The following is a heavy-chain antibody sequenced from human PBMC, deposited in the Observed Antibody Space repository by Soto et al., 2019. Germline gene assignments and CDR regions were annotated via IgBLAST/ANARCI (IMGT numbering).Heavy chain of an antibody. J-gene: IGHJ4*02. CDR2: ISAKSGNT. CDR1: GYTFTTSG. V-gene: IGHV1-18*04. D-gene: IGHD1-7*01. Sequence: QLVQSGAEVKKPGASVKVSCKASGYTFTTSGFNWVRQAPGQGLEWMGWISAKSGNTTYAQKRQGRVTMTTDTSTSTVYMELKSLTSDDTAIYYCTRAGASDWNYVSTSSWGQGTLVTVSS. CDR3: TRAGASDWNYVSTSS.